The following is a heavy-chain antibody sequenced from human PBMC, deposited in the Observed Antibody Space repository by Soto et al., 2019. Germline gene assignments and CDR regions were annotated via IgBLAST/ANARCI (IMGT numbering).Heavy chain of an antibody. CDR1: AVMLRYCCYF. CDR3: ARGVGFDSFDF. J-gene: IGHJ4*02. CDR2: ISHLETT. Sequence: QNRLHTYRVSAVMLRYCCYFWCWIRQYTEKGLEWLGYISHLETTYYNPSFKSRLSLSIDRTRNQFSLSLSSMTAADKAVYYCARGVGFDSFDFLGQG. V-gene: IGHV4-30-2*06. D-gene: IGHD2-8*01.